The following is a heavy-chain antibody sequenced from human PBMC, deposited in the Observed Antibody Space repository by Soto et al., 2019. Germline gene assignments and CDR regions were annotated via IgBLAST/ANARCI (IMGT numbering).Heavy chain of an antibody. CDR1: GYTFTGDG. J-gene: IGHJ4*02. Sequence: APGTVCCRASGYTFTGDGISWVRQSPGQGLEWMGWISAYNGNTNYAQKLQGRVTMTTDTSTSTAYMELRSLRSDDTAVYYCARGSWFSDFWSYWGQGTLVTVSS. CDR3: ARGSWFSDFWSY. CDR2: ISAYNGNT. V-gene: IGHV1-18*01. D-gene: IGHD3-3*01.